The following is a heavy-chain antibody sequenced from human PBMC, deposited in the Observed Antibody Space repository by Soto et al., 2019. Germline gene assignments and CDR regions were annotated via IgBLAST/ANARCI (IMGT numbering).Heavy chain of an antibody. CDR3: AHRVLRTVFGLVTTTVIYFDF. V-gene: IGHV2-5*02. D-gene: IGHD3-3*01. J-gene: IGHJ4*02. CDR2: IYWDDDK. Sequence: QITLNESGPTQVKPRQTLTLTCTFSGFSLTTSGVGVGWIRQSPGKAPEWLALIYWDDDKGYSPSLKSRLTITTDTSKNQVVLTMADLDPADTTTYYCAHRVLRTVFGLVTTTVIYFDFWGQGPPVAVSS. CDR1: GFSLTTSGVG.